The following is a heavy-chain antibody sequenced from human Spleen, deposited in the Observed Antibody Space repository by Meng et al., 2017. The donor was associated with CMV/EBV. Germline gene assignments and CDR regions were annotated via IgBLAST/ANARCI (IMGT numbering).Heavy chain of an antibody. CDR1: GINIKSYG. Sequence: CAASGINIKSYGMHWVRQAPGKGLDWVAVISYDGTNKYYADSVRGRFTISRDNSKNTLYLQMNSLRAEDTAVYYCAKDYYDSRSSSYWGQGTLVTVSS. CDR3: AKDYYDSRSSSY. V-gene: IGHV3-30*18. D-gene: IGHD3-10*01. J-gene: IGHJ4*02. CDR2: ISYDGTNK.